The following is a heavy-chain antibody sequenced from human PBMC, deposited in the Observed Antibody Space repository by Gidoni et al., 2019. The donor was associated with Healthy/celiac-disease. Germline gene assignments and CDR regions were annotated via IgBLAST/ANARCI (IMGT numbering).Heavy chain of an antibody. Sequence: VQLLESGGGLVQPWGSLSRSCSASGFNLRSYAISWVRQAPGKGLEWVSAISGSGGSTYYADSVKGRFTISRDNAKNTLYLQMNSLRAEDTAVYYCAKFELTEFDDWGQGTLVTVSS. V-gene: IGHV3-23*01. J-gene: IGHJ4*02. CDR2: ISGSGGST. D-gene: IGHD3-16*01. CDR1: GFNLRSYA. CDR3: AKFELTEFDD.